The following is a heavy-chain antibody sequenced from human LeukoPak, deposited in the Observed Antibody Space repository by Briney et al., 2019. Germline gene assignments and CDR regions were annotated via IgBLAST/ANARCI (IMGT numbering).Heavy chain of an antibody. CDR3: ATSSGWYRDYFDY. CDR1: GYTFTSYG. V-gene: IGHV1-24*01. CDR2: FDPEDGET. D-gene: IGHD6-19*01. J-gene: IGHJ4*02. Sequence: ASVKVSCKASGYTFTSYGISWVRQAPGKGLEWMGGFDPEDGETIYAQKFQGRVTMTEDTSTDTAYMELSSLRSEDTAVYYCATSSGWYRDYFDYWGQGTLVTVSS.